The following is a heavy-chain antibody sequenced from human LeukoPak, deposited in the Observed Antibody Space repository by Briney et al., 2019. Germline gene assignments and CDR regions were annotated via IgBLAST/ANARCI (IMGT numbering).Heavy chain of an antibody. CDR1: GFTFSSYA. J-gene: IGHJ5*02. V-gene: IGHV3-64*01. D-gene: IGHD3-9*01. Sequence: PGGSLRLSCAASGFTFSSYAMHWVRQAPGKGLEYVSAISSNGGSTYYANSVKGRFTISGDNSKNTLYLQMGSLRAEDMAVYYCARDGLTDYYDILTGYPNNWFDPWGQGTLVTVSS. CDR2: ISSNGGST. CDR3: ARDGLTDYYDILTGYPNNWFDP.